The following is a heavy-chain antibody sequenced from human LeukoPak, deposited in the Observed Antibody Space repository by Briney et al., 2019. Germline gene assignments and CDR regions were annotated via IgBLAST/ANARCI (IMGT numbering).Heavy chain of an antibody. D-gene: IGHD3-10*01. Sequence: SETLSLTCTVSGGSISSSSYYWGWIRQPPGKGLEWIGSIYYSGSTYYNPSLKSRVTISVDTSKNQFSLKLSSVTAADTAVYYCARRKTGVRGALASYYYYYYMDVWGKGTTVTISS. J-gene: IGHJ6*03. CDR1: GGSISSSSYY. V-gene: IGHV4-39*07. CDR2: IYYSGST. CDR3: ARRKTGVRGALASYYYYYYMDV.